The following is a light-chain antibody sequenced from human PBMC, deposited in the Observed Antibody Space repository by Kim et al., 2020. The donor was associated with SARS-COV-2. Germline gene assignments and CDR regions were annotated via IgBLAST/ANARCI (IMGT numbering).Light chain of an antibody. CDR1: SYNIGAGYE. J-gene: IGLJ2*01. CDR2: VNN. CDR3: QSYDNSLSGWV. Sequence: RSTITCTGSSYNIGAGYEVHWDQQLPGTAPKLLSYVNNIRPSGVPGRFSGSKSGTSASLAITGLQAEDEADYYCQSYDNSLSGWVFGGGTQLTVL. V-gene: IGLV1-40*01.